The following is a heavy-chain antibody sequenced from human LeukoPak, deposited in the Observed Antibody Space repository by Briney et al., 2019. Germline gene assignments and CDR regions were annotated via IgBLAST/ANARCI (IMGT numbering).Heavy chain of an antibody. CDR1: GYTFTSYG. V-gene: IGHV1-18*04. Sequence: ASVKVSCKASGYTFTSYGISWVRQAPGQGLEWMGWISAYNGNTNYAQKLQGRVTMTTDTSTSTAYMELRSLRSDDTAVYYCARHFTYGDYEPAHFDYWGQGTLVTVSS. CDR3: ARHFTYGDYEPAHFDY. J-gene: IGHJ4*02. D-gene: IGHD4-17*01. CDR2: ISAYNGNT.